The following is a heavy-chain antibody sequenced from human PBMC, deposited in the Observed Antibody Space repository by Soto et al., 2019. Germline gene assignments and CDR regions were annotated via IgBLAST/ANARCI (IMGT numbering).Heavy chain of an antibody. CDR1: GDTRTDFS. V-gene: IGHV1-3*01. CDR3: ATSEGDCGGGSCYNYFYYYGMDV. D-gene: IGHD2-15*01. J-gene: IGHJ6*02. Sequence: GASVKVSCKASGDTRTDFSMHWVRQAPGQRPEWMGWLSVGNGDTKYSQKFQGRVTITRDTSVRTAYMELSNLRSEDTAVYYCATSEGDCGGGSCYNYFYYYGMDVWGQGTTVTVSS. CDR2: LSVGNGDT.